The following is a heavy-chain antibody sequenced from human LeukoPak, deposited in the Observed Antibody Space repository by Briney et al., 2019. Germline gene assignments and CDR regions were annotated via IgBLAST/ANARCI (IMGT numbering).Heavy chain of an antibody. D-gene: IGHD4-17*01. CDR3: ASPPTYGDGLGY. Sequence: SETLSLTCTVSGGSISSGGFHWSWIRQHPGKGLEWIGYIYYSGSTYYNPSLKTRVTMAIDTSKNQFSLKLSSVTAADTAVYYCASPPTYGDGLGYWGQGALVTVSS. V-gene: IGHV4-31*03. CDR2: IYYSGST. J-gene: IGHJ4*02. CDR1: GGSISSGGFH.